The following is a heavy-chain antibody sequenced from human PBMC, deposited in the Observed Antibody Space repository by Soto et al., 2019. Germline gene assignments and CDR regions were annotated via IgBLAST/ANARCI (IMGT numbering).Heavy chain of an antibody. Sequence: GASVKVSCKASGYSFTSYGISWVRQAPGQGLEWMGWISAYNGNTNYAQKLQGRVTMTTDTSTSTAYMELRSLRSDDTAVYYCARGATAAGKSQILYYYYGMDVWGQGTTVTVSS. J-gene: IGHJ6*02. CDR1: GYSFTSYG. CDR3: ARGATAAGKSQILYYYYGMDV. D-gene: IGHD6-13*01. CDR2: ISAYNGNT. V-gene: IGHV1-18*01.